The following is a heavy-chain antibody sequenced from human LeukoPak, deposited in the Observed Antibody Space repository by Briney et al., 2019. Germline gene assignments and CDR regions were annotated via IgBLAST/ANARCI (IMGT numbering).Heavy chain of an antibody. CDR2: ISAYNGNT. Sequence: GASVKVSCKASGYTFTSYGISWVRQAPGQGLEWMGWISAYNGNTNYAQKLQGRVTMTTDTSTSTAYMELRSLRSDDTAVYYCARDLPSSWYLRNYAFDIWGQGTMVTVSS. CDR3: ARDLPSSWYLRNYAFDI. V-gene: IGHV1-18*01. CDR1: GYTFTSYG. D-gene: IGHD6-13*01. J-gene: IGHJ3*02.